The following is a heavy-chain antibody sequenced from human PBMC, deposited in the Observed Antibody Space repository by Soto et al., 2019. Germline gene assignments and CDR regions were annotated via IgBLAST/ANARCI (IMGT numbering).Heavy chain of an antibody. D-gene: IGHD6-13*01. V-gene: IGHV4-34*01. Sequence: PSETQSLPYAGYGVSCSGYYWSWTRPPPGKGLEWIGEINHSGSTNYNPSLKSRVTISVDTSKNQFSLKLSSVTAADTAVYYCARGGIRRYGVAAAGRGAYYYGMDVWGQGTTVSLS. CDR2: INHSGST. CDR1: GVSCSGYY. CDR3: ARGGIRRYGVAAAGRGAYYYGMDV. J-gene: IGHJ6*02.